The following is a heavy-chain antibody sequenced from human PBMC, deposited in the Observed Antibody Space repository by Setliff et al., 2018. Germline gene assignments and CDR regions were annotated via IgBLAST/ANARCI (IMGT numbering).Heavy chain of an antibody. CDR2: ISHSGST. J-gene: IGHJ5*02. CDR1: GYSISSGHY. CDR3: AGVLPGRFDP. V-gene: IGHV4-38-2*02. Sequence: PSETLSLTCTVSGYSISSGHYWGWIRQPPGKGLEWIGSISHSGSTYYNPSLRSRVTISLDTSKNQFSPKLTSVTAADTAVYYCAGVLPGRFDPWGQGTLVTVSS.